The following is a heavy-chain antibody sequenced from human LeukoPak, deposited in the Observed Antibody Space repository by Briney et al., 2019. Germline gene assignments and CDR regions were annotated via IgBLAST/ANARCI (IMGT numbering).Heavy chain of an antibody. V-gene: IGHV1-46*01. CDR1: GYTFTSYY. CDR3: ARVKQQLDHYYYYGMDV. D-gene: IGHD6-13*01. J-gene: IGHJ6*02. CDR2: INPSGGST. Sequence: GAPVKVSCKASGYTFTSYYMHWVRQAPGQGLEWMGIINPSGGSTSYAQKFQGRVTMTRDTSTSTVYMELSSLRSEDTAVYYCARVKQQLDHYYYYGMDVWGQGTTVTVSS.